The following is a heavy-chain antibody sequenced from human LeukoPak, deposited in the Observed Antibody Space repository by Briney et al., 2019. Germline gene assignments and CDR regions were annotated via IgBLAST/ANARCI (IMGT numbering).Heavy chain of an antibody. V-gene: IGHV3-30-3*01. CDR1: GFTFSSSA. D-gene: IGHD6-19*01. CDR3: ARDRDSSGWYEGFDY. J-gene: IGHJ4*02. Sequence: GGSLRLSCAASGFTFSSSAMHWVRQAPDKGLEWVAVISYDGSNKYYTDSVKGRFTISRDNSKNTLYLQMNSLRADDTAVYYCARDRDSSGWYEGFDYWGQGTLVTVSS. CDR2: ISYDGSNK.